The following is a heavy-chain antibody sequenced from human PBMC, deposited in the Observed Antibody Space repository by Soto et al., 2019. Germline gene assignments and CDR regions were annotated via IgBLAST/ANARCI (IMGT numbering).Heavy chain of an antibody. CDR1: GFTFSSYA. CDR2: ISGSGGST. V-gene: IGHV3-23*01. J-gene: IGHJ4*02. CDR3: AKGTCKSGGSCYSTSDY. Sequence: EVQLLESGGGLVQPGGSLRLSCAASGFTFSSYAMSWVRQAPGKGLEWVSGISGSGGSTYYADSVKGRFTISRDNSESSLFLQMNSLRAEDTAIYYCAKGTCKSGGSCYSTSDYWGQGTLATVSS. D-gene: IGHD2-15*01.